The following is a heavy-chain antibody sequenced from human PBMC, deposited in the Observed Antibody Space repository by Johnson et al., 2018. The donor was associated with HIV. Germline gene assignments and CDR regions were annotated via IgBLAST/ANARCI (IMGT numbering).Heavy chain of an antibody. V-gene: IGHV3-33*06. CDR1: GFTFSTFG. D-gene: IGHD7-27*01. Sequence: QVQLVESGGGVVQPGRSLRLSCSASGFTFSTFGMHWVRQAPGKGLEWVAVIWYGGSNKYYADSVKGRFTISRDNSKNTLYLQMNSLRIEDTAVYYCAKSTRGNWGSCFDIWGQGTMVTVSS. J-gene: IGHJ3*02. CDR2: IWYGGSNK. CDR3: AKSTRGNWGSCFDI.